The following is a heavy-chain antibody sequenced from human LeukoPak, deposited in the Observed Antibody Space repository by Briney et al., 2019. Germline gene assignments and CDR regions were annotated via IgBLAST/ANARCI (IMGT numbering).Heavy chain of an antibody. CDR1: GFTFSSYA. Sequence: GGSLRLSCAASGFTFSSYAMSWVRQAPGKGLEWVSAISGSGGSTYYADSVKGRFTTSRDNSKNTLYLQMNSLRAEDTAVYYCAKDLQITMVRGVSNWFDPWGQGTLVTVSS. D-gene: IGHD3-10*01. CDR3: AKDLQITMVRGVSNWFDP. CDR2: ISGSGGST. J-gene: IGHJ5*02. V-gene: IGHV3-23*01.